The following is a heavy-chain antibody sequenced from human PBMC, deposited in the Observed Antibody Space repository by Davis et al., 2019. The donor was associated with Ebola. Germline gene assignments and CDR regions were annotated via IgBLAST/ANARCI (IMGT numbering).Heavy chain of an antibody. J-gene: IGHJ5*02. V-gene: IGHV1-18*04. CDR2: ISAYNGNT. CDR1: GYTFTSYY. D-gene: IGHD3-10*01. CDR3: ARGGLRYYYGSGSYFPLDP. Sequence: AASVKVSCKASGYTFTSYYMHWVRQAPGQGLEWMGWISAYNGNTNYAQKLQGRVTMTTDTSTSTAYMELRSLRSDDTAVYYCARGGLRYYYGSGSYFPLDPWGQGTLVTVSS.